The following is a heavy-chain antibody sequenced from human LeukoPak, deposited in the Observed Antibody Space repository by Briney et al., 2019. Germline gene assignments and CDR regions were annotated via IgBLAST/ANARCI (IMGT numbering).Heavy chain of an antibody. J-gene: IGHJ4*02. D-gene: IGHD4-17*01. CDR1: GFTFSSFS. CDR2: ITSSSSST. CDR3: ARVIGSYGDSAY. Sequence: GGSLRLSCAASGFTFSSFSMNWVRQAPGKGLEWISYITSSSSSTYYADSVKGRFTISRDNAKNSLYLQINSLRAEDTAVYYCARVIGSYGDSAYWGQGTLVTVSS. V-gene: IGHV3-48*04.